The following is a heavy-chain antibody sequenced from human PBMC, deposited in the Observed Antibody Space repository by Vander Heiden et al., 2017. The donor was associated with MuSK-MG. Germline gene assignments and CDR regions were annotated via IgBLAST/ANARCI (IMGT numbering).Heavy chain of an antibody. Sequence: SGAEVKKPGESLKISCKGSGYSFTSYWIGWVRQMPGKGLEWMGIIYPGDSDTRYSPAVQGQVTISADKSISTPYLQCSSMKASDTAMYYFGRRMGMRYWYFDLWGRGTLVTVSS. CDR1: GYSFTSYW. CDR2: IYPGDSDT. V-gene: IGHV5-51*01. D-gene: IGHD7-27*01. CDR3: GRRMGMRYWYFDL. J-gene: IGHJ2*01.